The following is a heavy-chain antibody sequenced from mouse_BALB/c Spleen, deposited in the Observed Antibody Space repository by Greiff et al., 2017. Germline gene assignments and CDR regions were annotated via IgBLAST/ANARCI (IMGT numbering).Heavy chain of an antibody. CDR1: GFTFSSYT. J-gene: IGHJ4*01. CDR3: ARHEGLRTALYAMDY. V-gene: IGHV5-12-2*01. CDR2: ISNGGGST. Sequence: EVQRVESGGGLVQPGGSLKLSCAASGFTFSSYTMSWVRQTPEKRLEWVAYISNGGGSTYYPDTVKGRFTISRDNAKNTLYLQMSSLKSEDTAMYYCARHEGLRTALYAMDYWGQGTSVTVSS. D-gene: IGHD2-4*01.